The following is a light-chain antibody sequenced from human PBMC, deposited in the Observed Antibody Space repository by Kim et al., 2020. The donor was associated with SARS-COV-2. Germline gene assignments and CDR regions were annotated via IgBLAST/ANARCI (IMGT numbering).Light chain of an antibody. CDR1: SRDVGGYNY. CDR3: SSYAGSNNFV. V-gene: IGLV2-8*01. CDR2: DVS. J-gene: IGLJ1*01. Sequence: GQSVTTSCTGTSRDVGGYNYVSWYQQHPGKAPKLMIYDVSKRPSGVPDRFSGSKSGNTASLTVSGLQAEDEADYYCSSYAGSNNFVFGTGTKVTVL.